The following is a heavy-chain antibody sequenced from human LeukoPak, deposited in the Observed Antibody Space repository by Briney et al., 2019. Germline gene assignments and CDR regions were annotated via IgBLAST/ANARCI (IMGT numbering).Heavy chain of an antibody. CDR2: IYPRDGST. J-gene: IGHJ4*02. V-gene: IGHV1-46*01. CDR3: ARDQEGFDY. Sequence: ASVQVSCEASGYTFTSNYVHWVRQAPGQGLEWVGMIYPRDGSTSYAQKFQGRVIVSRDTSTSTVHMEPSGLRSEDTAVYYCARDQEGFDYWGQGTLVTVPS. CDR1: GYTFTSNY.